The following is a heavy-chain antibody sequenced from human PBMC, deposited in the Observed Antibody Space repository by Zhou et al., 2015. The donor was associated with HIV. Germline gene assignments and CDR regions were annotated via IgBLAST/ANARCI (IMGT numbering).Heavy chain of an antibody. CDR2: IRSKAYGGTT. CDR1: GFTFNDYA. V-gene: IGHV3-49*03. J-gene: IGHJ3*02. Sequence: EVQLVESGGGLVQPGRSLRLSCTASGFTFNDYAMSWFRQAPGKGLEWVGFIRSKAYGGTTEYAASVKGRFTISRDDSKSIAYLQMNSLKSEDTAVYYCTRDPDGDIVVVPAADDAFDIWGQGTMVTVSS. CDR3: TRDPDGDIVVVPAADDAFDI. D-gene: IGHD2-2*01.